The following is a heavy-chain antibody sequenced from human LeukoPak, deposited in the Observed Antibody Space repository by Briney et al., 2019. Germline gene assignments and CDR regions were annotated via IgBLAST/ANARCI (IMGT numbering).Heavy chain of an antibody. Sequence: GGSLRLSCAASGFTFSSYSMNWVRQAPGKGLEWVSSISSSSYIYYADSVKGRFTISRDNAKNSLYLQMNGLRAEDTAVYYCARFSSSYYDSSGADYWGQGTLVTVSS. CDR1: GFTFSSYS. CDR2: ISSSSYI. D-gene: IGHD3-22*01. V-gene: IGHV3-21*01. CDR3: ARFSSSYYDSSGADY. J-gene: IGHJ4*02.